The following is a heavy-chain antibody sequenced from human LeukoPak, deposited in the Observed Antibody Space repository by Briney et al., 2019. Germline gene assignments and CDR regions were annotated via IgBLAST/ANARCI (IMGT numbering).Heavy chain of an antibody. V-gene: IGHV4-59*01. J-gene: IGHJ3*02. D-gene: IGHD4-23*01. CDR3: ARALRLWGGNSGIAFDI. CDR2: IYNSGST. CDR1: GGSISSYY. Sequence: SETLSLTCTVSGGSISSYYWSWIRQPPGKGLEWIGFIYNSGSTNYNHSLKSRVTISEDMSNNQFSLKLSSVTAADTAVYYCARALRLWGGNSGIAFDIWGQGTMVTVSS.